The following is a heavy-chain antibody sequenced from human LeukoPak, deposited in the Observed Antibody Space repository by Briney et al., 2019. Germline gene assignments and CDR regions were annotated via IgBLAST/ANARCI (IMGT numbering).Heavy chain of an antibody. CDR3: SRDRGGDDEYDY. J-gene: IGHJ4*02. V-gene: IGHV3-33*01. D-gene: IGHD5-12*01. Sequence: QPGRSLRLSCAASGFTFSSYGMHWVRQAPGKGLEWVAAVWFDGSRGFYAASVKGRFTISRDNSKNTLFLQMNSLSAEDTAVYYCSRDRGGDDEYDYWGPGTLVTVSS. CDR2: VWFDGSRG. CDR1: GFTFSSYG.